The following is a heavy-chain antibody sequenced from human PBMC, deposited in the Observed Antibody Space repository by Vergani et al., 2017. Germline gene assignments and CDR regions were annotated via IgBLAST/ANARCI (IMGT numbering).Heavy chain of an antibody. CDR2: IYHSGST. V-gene: IGHV4-39*07. CDR1: TDSVSNTFYY. Sequence: QVQLQESGPGLVKPSETLSLTCTVSTDSVSNTFYYWGWIRQTPGKGLEWIGSIYHSGSTHYNPSLKSRVTISVDTSKNQFSLKLSSVTAADTAVYYCARGRYMTTVTRFDYWGQGTLVTVSS. J-gene: IGHJ4*02. CDR3: ARGRYMTTVTRFDY. D-gene: IGHD4-17*01.